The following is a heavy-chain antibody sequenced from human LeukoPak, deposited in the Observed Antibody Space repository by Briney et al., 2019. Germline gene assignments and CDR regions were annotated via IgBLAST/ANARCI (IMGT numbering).Heavy chain of an antibody. CDR3: ARIWREDYFDY. J-gene: IGHJ4*02. CDR1: GGSISSSSYY. V-gene: IGHV4-39*07. CDR2: IYYSGGT. D-gene: IGHD3-3*01. Sequence: SETLSLTCTVSGGSISSSSYYWGWIRQPPGKGLEWIGSIYYSGGTYYNPSLKSRVTISVDTSKNQFSLKLSSVTAADTAVYYCARIWREDYFDYWGQGTPVTVSS.